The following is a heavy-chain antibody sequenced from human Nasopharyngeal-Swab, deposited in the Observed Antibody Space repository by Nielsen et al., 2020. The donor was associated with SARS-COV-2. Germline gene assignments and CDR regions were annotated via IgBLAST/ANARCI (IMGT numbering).Heavy chain of an antibody. J-gene: IGHJ4*02. CDR2: VSGSGGTT. V-gene: IGHV3-23*01. D-gene: IGHD2-15*01. Sequence: WIRQPPGKGLEWVSGVSGSGGTTKYADSVKGRFTISRDNSKNKLYLQMHSLRVEDTAVYYCAKDRYCSGCACYFSGFDYWGLGTLVTVSS. CDR3: AKDRYCSGCACYFSGFDY.